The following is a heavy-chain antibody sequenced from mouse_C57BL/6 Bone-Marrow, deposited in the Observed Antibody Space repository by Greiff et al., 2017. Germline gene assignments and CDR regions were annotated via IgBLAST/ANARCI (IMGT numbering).Heavy chain of an antibody. CDR3: AREGQLRLQAMDY. CDR2: IYPSDSET. Sequence: QVQLQQPGAELVRPGSSVKLSCKASGYTFTSYWMDWVKQRPGQGLEWIGNIYPSDSETHYNQKFKDKATLTVDKSSSTAYMQLRSLTSEDSAVYYCAREGQLRLQAMDYWGQGTSVTVSS. J-gene: IGHJ4*01. D-gene: IGHD3-2*02. CDR1: GYTFTSYW. V-gene: IGHV1-61*01.